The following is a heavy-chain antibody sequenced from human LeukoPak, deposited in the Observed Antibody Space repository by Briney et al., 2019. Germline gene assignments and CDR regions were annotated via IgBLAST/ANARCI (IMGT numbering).Heavy chain of an antibody. D-gene: IGHD6-19*01. CDR1: GYTFTSYY. CDR2: INPSGGST. V-gene: IGHV1-46*01. J-gene: IGHJ6*02. Sequence: GASVKVSCKASGYTFTSYYMHWVRQAPGQGFEWMGIINPSGGSTSYAQKFQGRVTMTRDTSTSTVYMELSSLRSEDTAVYYCARDRVAVAGSSEYYGMDVWGQGTTVTVSS. CDR3: ARDRVAVAGSSEYYGMDV.